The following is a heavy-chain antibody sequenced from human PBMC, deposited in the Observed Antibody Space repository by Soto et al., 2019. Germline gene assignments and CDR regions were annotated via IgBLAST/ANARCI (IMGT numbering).Heavy chain of an antibody. V-gene: IGHV3-30*04. Sequence: QVQLVESGGGVVQPGRSLRLSCAASGFTFSSYAMHWVRQAPGKGLEWVAVVSHDGKTEYHAASVKGRFTISRDTSANILSLQMNSMRDEDTAVYYCGREPYISGHYSGGCDGWGQGTMVTVSS. J-gene: IGHJ3*01. CDR1: GFTFSSYA. CDR2: VSHDGKTE. CDR3: GREPYISGHYSGGCDG. D-gene: IGHD3-22*01.